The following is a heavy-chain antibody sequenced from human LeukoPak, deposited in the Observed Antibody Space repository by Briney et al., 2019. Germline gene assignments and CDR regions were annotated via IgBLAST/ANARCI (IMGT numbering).Heavy chain of an antibody. CDR2: IRSKAYGGTT. CDR1: GFTFGDYA. Sequence: GGSLRLSCTGSGFTFGDYAMSWFGQARGKGLEWVGFIRSKAYGGTTEYAASVKGRFTNSRDDSKSIAYLQMNSLKTEDTGVYYCTRDDGWSGDYWGQGTLVTASS. V-gene: IGHV3-49*03. J-gene: IGHJ4*02. D-gene: IGHD6-19*01. CDR3: TRDDGWSGDY.